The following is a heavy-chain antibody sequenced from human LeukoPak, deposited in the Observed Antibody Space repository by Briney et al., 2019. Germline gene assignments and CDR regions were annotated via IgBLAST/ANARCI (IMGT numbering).Heavy chain of an antibody. J-gene: IGHJ4*02. CDR2: ISSSSSYI. V-gene: IGHV3-21*01. CDR1: GFTFSAYN. CDR3: ARNTGTLSVE. Sequence: GGSLRLSCAASGFTFSAYNINWVRQAPGKGLEWVSSISSSSSYIYYADSVKGRFTITRDNAKNSLYLQMNSLRAEDTAVYYCARNTGTLSVEWGQGNLVTVSS. D-gene: IGHD6-13*01.